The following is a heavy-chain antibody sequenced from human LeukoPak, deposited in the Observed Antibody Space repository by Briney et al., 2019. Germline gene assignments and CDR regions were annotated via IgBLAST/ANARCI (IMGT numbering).Heavy chain of an antibody. J-gene: IGHJ4*02. D-gene: IGHD4-17*01. Sequence: GGSLRLSCAASGLTFSNYAMNWVRQASGRGLEWVSGITDSGRKTYYADSVKGRFSISRDNSKNTVYLQMSDLRAEDTAVYYCAKITKATTPNYWGQGTLVTVSS. CDR3: AKITKATTPNY. CDR2: ITDSGRKT. CDR1: GLTFSNYA. V-gene: IGHV3-23*01.